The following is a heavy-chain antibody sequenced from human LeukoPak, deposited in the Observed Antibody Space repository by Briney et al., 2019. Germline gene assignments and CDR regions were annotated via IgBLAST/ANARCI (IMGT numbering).Heavy chain of an antibody. V-gene: IGHV3-7*01. CDR1: GFAFSSYG. CDR2: IKEDGSEK. D-gene: IGHD3-16*01. J-gene: IGHJ3*02. Sequence: GGSLRLSCAASGFAFSSYGMHWVRQAPGKGLEWVATIKEDGSEKYYVDSVKGRFTISRDNAKNSLYLQMNRMTDEDTAVYYCARLSASDAFDIWGQGTKVTVSS. CDR3: ARLSASDAFDI.